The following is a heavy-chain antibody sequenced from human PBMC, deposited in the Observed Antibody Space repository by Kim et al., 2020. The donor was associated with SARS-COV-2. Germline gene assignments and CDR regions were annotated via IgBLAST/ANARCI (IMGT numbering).Heavy chain of an antibody. J-gene: IGHJ4*02. CDR3: AREGITMVRGTRGVFDY. CDR2: IWYDGSNK. Sequence: GGSLRLSCAASGFTFSSYGMHWVRQAPGKGLEWVAVIWYDGSNKYYADSVKGRFTISRDNSKNTLYLQMNSLRAEDTAVYYCAREGITMVRGTRGVFDYWGQGTLVTVSS. D-gene: IGHD3-10*01. CDR1: GFTFSSYG. V-gene: IGHV3-33*01.